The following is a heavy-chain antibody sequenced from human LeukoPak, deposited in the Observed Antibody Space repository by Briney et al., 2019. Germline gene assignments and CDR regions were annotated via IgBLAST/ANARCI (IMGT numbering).Heavy chain of an antibody. CDR1: GFTFSSYG. J-gene: IGHJ4*02. D-gene: IGHD4-23*01. CDR2: IKSKTDGGTT. V-gene: IGHV3-15*01. Sequence: PAGSLTLTCAASGFTFSSYGMHWVRQPPAKGREWLGRIKSKTDGGTTDYAAPVTGRYTISRADSKNTLYLQMNSLKTEDTAVYYCTTPPFYGGTVGWGEGTLVTVSS. CDR3: TTPPFYGGTVG.